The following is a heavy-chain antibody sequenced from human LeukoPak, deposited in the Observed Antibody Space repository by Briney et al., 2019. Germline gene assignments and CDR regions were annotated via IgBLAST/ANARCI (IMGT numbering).Heavy chain of an antibody. V-gene: IGHV3-53*01. Sequence: GGSLTLSCAGSGFTVSTNYMNWVRQAPGKGLEWVSVIYSGGSTYYADSVKGRFTISRDNSKNTLYLQMNSLRAEDTAVYYCARADSSTWYSLNLIWGRGTMVTVSS. CDR1: GFTVSTNY. CDR2: IYSGGST. D-gene: IGHD6-13*01. CDR3: ARADSSTWYSLNLI. J-gene: IGHJ3*02.